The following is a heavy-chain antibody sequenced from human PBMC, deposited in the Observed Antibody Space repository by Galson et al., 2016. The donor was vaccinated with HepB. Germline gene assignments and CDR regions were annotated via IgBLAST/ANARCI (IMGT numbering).Heavy chain of an antibody. CDR3: ARLRFLEWSFVRYFDY. CDR1: GGFISGYY. V-gene: IGHV4-59*06. CDR2: ISYSEIT. D-gene: IGHD3-3*01. Sequence: ETLSLTCSVSGGFISGYYWSWIRQPPGKGLEWIGYISYSEITYYNPSLKGRINMSADTSKNQFSLKLSSVTAADTAVYYCARLRFLEWSFVRYFDYWGQGALVTVSS. J-gene: IGHJ4*02.